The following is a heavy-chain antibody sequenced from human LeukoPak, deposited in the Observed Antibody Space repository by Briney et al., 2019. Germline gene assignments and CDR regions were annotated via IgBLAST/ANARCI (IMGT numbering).Heavy chain of an antibody. D-gene: IGHD6-6*01. Sequence: SETLSLTCAVYGGSFSGYYWSWIRQPPGKGLEWIGEINHSGSTNYNPSLKSRVTISVDTSKNQFSLKLSSVTAADTAVYYCASHRPGEQLGYWGQGTLVTVSS. CDR3: ASHRPGEQLGY. J-gene: IGHJ4*02. V-gene: IGHV4-34*01. CDR2: INHSGST. CDR1: GGSFSGYY.